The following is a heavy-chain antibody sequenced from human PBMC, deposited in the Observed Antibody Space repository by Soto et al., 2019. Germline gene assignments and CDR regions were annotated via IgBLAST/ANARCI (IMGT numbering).Heavy chain of an antibody. Sequence: EVQLVESGGGLVQPGGSLRLSCAASGFTFSSYAMHWVRQAPGKGLEYVSAISSNGGSTYYANSVKGRFTISRDNSKNTLYLQMGSLRAEDMAVYYCARQGGGSYYFDYWGQGTLVTVSS. J-gene: IGHJ4*02. CDR2: ISSNGGST. CDR3: ARQGGGSYYFDY. CDR1: GFTFSSYA. V-gene: IGHV3-64*01. D-gene: IGHD2-15*01.